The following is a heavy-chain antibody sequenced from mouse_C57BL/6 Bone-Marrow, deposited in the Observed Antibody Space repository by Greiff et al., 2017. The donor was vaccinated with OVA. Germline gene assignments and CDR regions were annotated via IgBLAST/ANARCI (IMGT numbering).Heavy chain of an antibody. CDR1: GFTFSSYA. D-gene: IGHD1-1*01. J-gene: IGHJ2*01. Sequence: EVHLVESGEGLVKPGGSLKLSCAASGFTFSSYAMSWVRQTPEKRLELVAYISSGGDYIYYADTVKGRFTISRDNARNTLYLQMSSLKSEDTAMYYCTRDSSSLYYFDYWGQGTTLTVSS. CDR3: TRDSSSLYYFDY. CDR2: ISSGGDYI. V-gene: IGHV5-9-1*02.